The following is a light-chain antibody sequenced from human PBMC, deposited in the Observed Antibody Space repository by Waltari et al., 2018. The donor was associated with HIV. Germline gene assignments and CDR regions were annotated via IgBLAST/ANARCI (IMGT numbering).Light chain of an antibody. CDR3: CSYAGSYTLRV. J-gene: IGLJ3*02. Sequence: QSALTQPRSVSGSPGQSVTISCTGTSSDVGGYNYVPWYQQHPGKAPKRRIYDVSKRPSGVPDRFSGSKSGNTASLTISGLQAEDEADYYCCSYAGSYTLRVFGGGTKLTVL. CDR1: SSDVGGYNY. V-gene: IGLV2-11*01. CDR2: DVS.